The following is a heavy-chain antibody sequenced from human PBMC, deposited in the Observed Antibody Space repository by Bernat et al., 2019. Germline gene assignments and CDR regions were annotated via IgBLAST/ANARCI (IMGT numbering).Heavy chain of an antibody. CDR2: ISGSGGST. J-gene: IGHJ6*02. D-gene: IGHD6-19*01. V-gene: IGHV3-23*01. CDR1: GFTFSSFA. CDR3: AKDSADSSGWYTTLYYYGMDV. Sequence: EVQLLESGGGLVQPGGSLRLSCAASGFTFSSFALSWVRQAPGKGLEWVSVISGSGGSTYYADSVKGRFTISRDNSKNTLYLQMNSLRAEDTAVYYCAKDSADSSGWYTTLYYYGMDVWGQGTTVTVSS.